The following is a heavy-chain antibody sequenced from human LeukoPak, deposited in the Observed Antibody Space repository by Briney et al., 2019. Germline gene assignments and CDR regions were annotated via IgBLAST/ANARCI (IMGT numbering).Heavy chain of an antibody. V-gene: IGHV3-64*01. D-gene: IGHD3-3*01. CDR1: GFTFSSCA. J-gene: IGHJ4*02. CDR3: ARDPHGITIFGAADY. CDR2: ISSNGGST. Sequence: GGSLRLSCAASGFTFSSCAMSWVRQAPGKGLEYVSAISSNGGSTYYANSVKGRFTISRDNSKNTLYLQMGSLRAEDMAVYYCARDPHGITIFGAADYWGQGTLVTVS.